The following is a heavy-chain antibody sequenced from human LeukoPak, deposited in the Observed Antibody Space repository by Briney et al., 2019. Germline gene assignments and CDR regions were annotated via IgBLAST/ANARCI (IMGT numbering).Heavy chain of an antibody. CDR3: AKDSNPGRIEY. J-gene: IGHJ4*02. CDR2: ISSSGGST. Sequence: GGSLRLSCAATGFTFTSYGMSWVRQAPGKGLEWVSGISSSGGSTFYADSVKGRFTISKDISENTLYLQMSSLRAEDTAVYFCAKDSNPGRIEYWGQGALVTVS. CDR1: GFTFTSYG. V-gene: IGHV3-23*01. D-gene: IGHD1-14*01.